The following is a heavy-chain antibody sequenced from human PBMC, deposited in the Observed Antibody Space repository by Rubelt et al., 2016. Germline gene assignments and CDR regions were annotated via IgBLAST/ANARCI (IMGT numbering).Heavy chain of an antibody. CDR2: IYYSGST. V-gene: IGHV4-59*08. CDR1: GGSISSYY. D-gene: IGHD6-13*01. Sequence: QVQLQESGPGLVKPSETLSLTCTVSGGSISSYYWSWIRQPPGKGLEWIGYIYYSGSTNYNPSLKMRVTISVDTSKNQFSLKLSSLTAADTAVYYCAGQLVLVPDYYGMDVWGQGTTVTVSS. J-gene: IGHJ6*02. CDR3: AGQLVLVPDYYGMDV.